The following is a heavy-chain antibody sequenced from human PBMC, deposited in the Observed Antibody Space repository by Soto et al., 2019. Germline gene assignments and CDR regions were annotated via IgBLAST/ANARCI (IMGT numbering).Heavy chain of an antibody. J-gene: IGHJ6*03. D-gene: IGHD6-13*01. CDR1: GFTFSNYE. Sequence: EAQLVESGGGLVQPGGSLRLSCAASGFTFSNYEMHWVRQAPGKGLEYVSGISNNGAHTDYAKSVKGRLTIPRDNSENTLYLQMGSLRAEDMALYYCARRGYGSRWPNVHMDVWGKGTTVTVSS. CDR3: ARRGYGSRWPNVHMDV. CDR2: ISNNGAHT. V-gene: IGHV3-64*01.